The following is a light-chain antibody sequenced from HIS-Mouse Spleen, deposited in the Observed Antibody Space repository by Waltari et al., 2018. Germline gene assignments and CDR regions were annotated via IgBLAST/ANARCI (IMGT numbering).Light chain of an antibody. CDR2: GAS. Sequence: EIVMTQSPATLAVSSRERANHSRRASLSVSSNLAWYQQKPGQAPRLLIYGASTRATGIPARFSGSGSGTEFTLTISSLQSEDFAVYYCQQYNNWPPWTFGQGTKVEIK. CDR1: LSVSSN. V-gene: IGKV3-15*01. J-gene: IGKJ1*01. CDR3: QQYNNWPPWT.